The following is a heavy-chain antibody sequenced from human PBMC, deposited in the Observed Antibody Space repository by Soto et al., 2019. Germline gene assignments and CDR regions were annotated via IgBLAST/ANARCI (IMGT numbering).Heavy chain of an antibody. Sequence: GASVKVSCKASGGTFSSYAISWVRQAPGQGLEWMGGIIPIFGTANYAQKFQGRVTITADESTSTAYMELSSLRSEDTAVYYCARKLYCISTSCYGLNWFDPWGQGTQVTVPQ. D-gene: IGHD2-2*01. CDR3: ARKLYCISTSCYGLNWFDP. CDR2: IIPIFGTA. V-gene: IGHV1-69*13. J-gene: IGHJ5*02. CDR1: GGTFSSYA.